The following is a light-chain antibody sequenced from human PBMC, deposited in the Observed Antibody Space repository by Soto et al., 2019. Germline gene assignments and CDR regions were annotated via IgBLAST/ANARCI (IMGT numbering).Light chain of an antibody. Sequence: VVMTPSPSTLSVTPRERATLSFRASQSISSNLALYQQKPGQVPRLLIYDASNRATGIPASFSGSGSGTDFTLTISSLEPEDFAVYYCQQRSNWPIPFGQGTRLEI. CDR3: QQRSNWPIP. CDR2: DAS. V-gene: IGKV3-11*01. J-gene: IGKJ5*01. CDR1: QSISSN.